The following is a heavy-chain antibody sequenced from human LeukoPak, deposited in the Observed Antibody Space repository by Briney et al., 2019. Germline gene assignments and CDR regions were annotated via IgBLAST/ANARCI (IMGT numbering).Heavy chain of an antibody. CDR2: ISYDGSNK. V-gene: IGHV3-30-3*01. D-gene: IGHD2-2*02. Sequence: GGSLRLSCAASEFTFSSYNMNWVRQAPGKGLEWVAVISYDGSNKYYADSVKGRFTISRDNSKNTLYLQMNSLRAEDTAVYYCARDVGYCSSTSCYTAPYYYYYYMDVWGKGTTVTVSS. CDR1: EFTFSSYN. J-gene: IGHJ6*03. CDR3: ARDVGYCSSTSCYTAPYYYYYYMDV.